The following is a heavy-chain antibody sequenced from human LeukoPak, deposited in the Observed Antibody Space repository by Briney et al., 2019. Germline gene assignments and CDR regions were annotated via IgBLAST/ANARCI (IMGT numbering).Heavy chain of an antibody. CDR2: IYYSGST. CDR3: ARASYYDSSGLTDPYYFDY. Sequence: PSETLSLTCTVSGGSISSGGYYWSWIRQHPGKGLEWIGYIYYSGSTYYNPSLKSRVTISVDRSKNQFSLKLSSVTAADTAVYYCARASYYDSSGLTDPYYFDYWGQGTLVTVSS. D-gene: IGHD3-22*01. V-gene: IGHV4-31*03. CDR1: GGSISSGGYY. J-gene: IGHJ4*02.